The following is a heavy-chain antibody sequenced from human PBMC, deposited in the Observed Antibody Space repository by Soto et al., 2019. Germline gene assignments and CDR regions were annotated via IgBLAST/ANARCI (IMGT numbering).Heavy chain of an antibody. Sequence: PSETLSLTCTVSGGSISSGGYYWSWIRQHPGKGLEWIGYIYYSGSTYYNPSLKSRVTISVDTSKNQFSLKLSSVTAADTAVYYCARAQRIDFWSGYYRAHFDYWGQGTQVTVSS. CDR3: ARAQRIDFWSGYYRAHFDY. V-gene: IGHV4-31*03. CDR2: IYYSGST. J-gene: IGHJ4*02. CDR1: GGSISSGGYY. D-gene: IGHD3-3*01.